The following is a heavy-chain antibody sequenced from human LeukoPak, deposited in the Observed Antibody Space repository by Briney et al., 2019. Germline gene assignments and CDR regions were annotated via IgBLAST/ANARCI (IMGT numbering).Heavy chain of an antibody. D-gene: IGHD4-17*01. J-gene: IGHJ4*02. Sequence: TLSLTPSLSVASTTDRGSYRSWIRQPPGNGLELIGFVPFRGGTYYSPSLMSRVTISQDTSKNQFSPSLTSVTAADPAVYFCARGGPYGDPYTFWGQGRMIAVS. CDR2: VPFRGGT. CDR1: VASTTDRGSY. V-gene: IGHV4-30-4*01. CDR3: ARGGPYGDPYTF.